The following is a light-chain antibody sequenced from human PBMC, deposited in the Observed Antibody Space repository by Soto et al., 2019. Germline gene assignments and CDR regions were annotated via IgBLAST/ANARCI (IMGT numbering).Light chain of an antibody. CDR1: QSIGIY. V-gene: IGKV1-39*01. J-gene: IGKJ2*01. CDR2: AAS. Sequence: DIQMTQSPSSLSASVGDRVTITCWPSQSIGIYLNWYQQKAGKGPKLLIYAASSLQSGVPSRFSGSGSGTDFTLTISSLQPEDSATYYCQQSYSTPYTFGQGTKVDIK. CDR3: QQSYSTPYT.